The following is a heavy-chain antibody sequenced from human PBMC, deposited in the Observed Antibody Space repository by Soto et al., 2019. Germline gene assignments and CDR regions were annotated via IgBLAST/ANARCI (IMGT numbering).Heavy chain of an antibody. J-gene: IGHJ6*02. D-gene: IGHD5-18*01. V-gene: IGHV4-31*11. CDR3: ARDRLMATAGTARHYFGLDV. CDR2: IYYSGNT. CDR1: GGSIRSGGYY. Sequence: SETLSLTCAVSGGSIRSGGYYWSWVRQNPRKGLEWIGNIYYSGNTYYNPSLKSRLTISVDTSKNQFSLNLSSVTAADTAVYYCARDRLMATAGTARHYFGLDVWGQGTTVTVSS.